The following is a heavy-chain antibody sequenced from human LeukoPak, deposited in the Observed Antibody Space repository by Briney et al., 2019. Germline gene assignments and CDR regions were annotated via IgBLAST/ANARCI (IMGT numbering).Heavy chain of an antibody. CDR2: IYSGGST. CDR3: ARGLKDSGYDLVGY. CDR1: GFTVSSNY. J-gene: IGHJ4*02. V-gene: IGHV3-53*01. D-gene: IGHD5-12*01. Sequence: GGSLRLSCAASGFTVSSNYMSWVRQAPGKGLEWVSVIYSGGSTYYADSVKGRFTISRDNSKNTLYLQMNSLRAEDTAVYYCARGLKDSGYDLVGYWGQGTLVTVSS.